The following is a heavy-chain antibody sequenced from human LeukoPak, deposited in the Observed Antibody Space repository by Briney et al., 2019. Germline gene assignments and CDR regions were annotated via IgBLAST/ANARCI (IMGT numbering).Heavy chain of an antibody. D-gene: IGHD3-10*01. CDR3: ARAHALWLNTGIYYYMDV. CDR1: GGSISSGSYY. V-gene: IGHV4-61*02. J-gene: IGHJ6*03. CDR2: IYTSGST. Sequence: PSETLSLTCTVSGGSISSGSYYWSWIRQPAGKGLEWIGRIYTSGSTNYNPSLKSRVTISVDTSKNQFSLKLSSVTAADTAVYYCARAHALWLNTGIYYYMDVWGKGTTVTVPS.